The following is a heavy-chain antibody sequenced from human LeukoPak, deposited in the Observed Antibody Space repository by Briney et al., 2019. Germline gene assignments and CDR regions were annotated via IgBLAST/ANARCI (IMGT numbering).Heavy chain of an antibody. J-gene: IGHJ4*02. V-gene: IGHV3-21*01. CDR3: ARLPYGDYFSDY. CDR1: GFTFSSYS. Sequence: GGSLRLSCAASGFTFSSYSMNWVRQAPGKGLEWVSSISSSSYIYYADSVKGRFTISRDNAKNSLYLQMNSLRAEDTAVYYCARLPYGDYFSDYWGQGTLVTVSS. CDR2: ISSSSYI. D-gene: IGHD4-17*01.